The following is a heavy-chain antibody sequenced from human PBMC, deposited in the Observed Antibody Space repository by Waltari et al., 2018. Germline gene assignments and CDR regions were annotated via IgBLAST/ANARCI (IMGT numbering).Heavy chain of an antibody. CDR3: AKDTRGNFYYYGLDV. Sequence: EVQLLESGGGLVQPGGSLRLSCAASGFAFSRYAKRRVRMAPGKGLEWVSHISASGRKTNYADSVKGRFTISRDNSENTLYLQMNSLSAEDTAVYYCAKDTRGNFYYYGLDVWGQGTTVTVSS. J-gene: IGHJ6*02. V-gene: IGHV3-23*01. CDR2: ISASGRKT. D-gene: IGHD3-10*01. CDR1: GFAFSRYA.